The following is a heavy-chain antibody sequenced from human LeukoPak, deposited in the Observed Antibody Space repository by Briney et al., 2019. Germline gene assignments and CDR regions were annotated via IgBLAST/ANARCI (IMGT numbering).Heavy chain of an antibody. CDR2: IYYSGST. J-gene: IGHJ4*02. CDR3: ARHIEMATLGY. Sequence: KASETLSLTCTVSGGSISSYYWSWIRQPPGKGLEWIGYIYYSGSTNYNPSLKSRVTISVDTSKNQFSLKLSSVTAADTAVYYCARHIEMATLGYWGQGTLVTVSS. D-gene: IGHD5-24*01. V-gene: IGHV4-59*08. CDR1: GGSISSYY.